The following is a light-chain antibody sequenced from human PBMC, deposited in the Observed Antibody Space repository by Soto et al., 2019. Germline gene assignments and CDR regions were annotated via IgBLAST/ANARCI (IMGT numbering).Light chain of an antibody. Sequence: EIVLTQSPATLSLSPGERATLSCWASRSVGKNYLAWYQQKPGQAPRLLIYDASVRATGISDRFSGSGSGTDFTLTIGRLEPEDFAVYYCHHFGSSRHTFGQGTKVDIK. J-gene: IGKJ2*01. CDR2: DAS. CDR1: RSVGKNY. CDR3: HHFGSSRHT. V-gene: IGKV3-20*01.